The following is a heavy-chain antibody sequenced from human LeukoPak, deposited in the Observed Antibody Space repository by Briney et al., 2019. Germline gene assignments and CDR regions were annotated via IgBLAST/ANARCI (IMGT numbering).Heavy chain of an antibody. Sequence: SETLSLTCTVSGGSISTSNYYWGWIRQPPGKGLEWIGYIYYSGSTNYNPSLKSRVTISVDTSKNQFSLKLSSVTAADTAVYYCARALTGWFDPWGQGTLVTVSS. D-gene: IGHD4-11*01. CDR2: IYYSGST. J-gene: IGHJ5*02. CDR1: GGSISTSNYY. CDR3: ARALTGWFDP. V-gene: IGHV4-61*05.